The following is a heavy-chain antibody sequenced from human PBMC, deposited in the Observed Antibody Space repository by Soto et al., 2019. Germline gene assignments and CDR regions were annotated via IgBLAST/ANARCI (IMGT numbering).Heavy chain of an antibody. D-gene: IGHD6-19*01. CDR1: GFTFDDYA. J-gene: IGHJ4*02. V-gene: IGHV3-9*01. CDR3: AKDIPDSSGWYSYFDY. CDR2: ISWNSGSI. Sequence: EVQLVESGGGLVQPGRSLRLSCAASGFTFDDYAMHWVRQAPGKGLEWVSGISWNSGSIGYADSVKGRFTISRDNAKNSLYLQMNSLRAEDTALYYCAKDIPDSSGWYSYFDYWGQGTLVTVSS.